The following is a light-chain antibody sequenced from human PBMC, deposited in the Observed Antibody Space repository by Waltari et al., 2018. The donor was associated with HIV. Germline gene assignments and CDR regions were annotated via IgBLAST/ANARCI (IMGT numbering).Light chain of an antibody. CDR3: QQLYSFPVT. CDR1: QGINTY. CDR2: SAS. J-gene: IGKJ4*01. V-gene: IGKV1-9*01. Sequence: EIQLTRAPSYLFAFVGDRVTITCRASQGINTYLALYKQRPGKAPQLLVYSASTLHRRAPSTFSGSGSGTEFTLTINTLQPEDVATYYCQQLYSFPVTFGGGTKVE.